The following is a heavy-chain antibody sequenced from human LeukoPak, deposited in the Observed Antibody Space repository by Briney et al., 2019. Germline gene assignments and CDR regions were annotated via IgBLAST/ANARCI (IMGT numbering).Heavy chain of an antibody. J-gene: IGHJ4*02. Sequence: SETLSLTCTVSGGSISSYYWSWIRQPPGKGLEWIGYIYYSGSTNYNPSLKSRVTISVDTSKNQCSLKLSSVTAADTAVYYCASGGAVAGTPAFDYWGQGTLVTVSS. D-gene: IGHD6-19*01. V-gene: IGHV4-59*08. CDR3: ASGGAVAGTPAFDY. CDR2: IYYSGST. CDR1: GGSISSYY.